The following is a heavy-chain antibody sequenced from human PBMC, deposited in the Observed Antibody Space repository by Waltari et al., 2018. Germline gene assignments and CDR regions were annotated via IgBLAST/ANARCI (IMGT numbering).Heavy chain of an antibody. CDR3: ARDLESSGYSGRIMDV. CDR2: IYTSGST. Sequence: QVQLQESGPGLVKPSETLSLPCTVSGGSISSYYWSWIRQPAGKGLEWIGRIYTSGSTNYNPSLKSRVTMSVDTSKNQFSLKLSSVTAADTAVYYCARDLESSGYSGRIMDVWGKGTTVTVSS. CDR1: GGSISSYY. V-gene: IGHV4-4*07. J-gene: IGHJ6*03. D-gene: IGHD5-12*01.